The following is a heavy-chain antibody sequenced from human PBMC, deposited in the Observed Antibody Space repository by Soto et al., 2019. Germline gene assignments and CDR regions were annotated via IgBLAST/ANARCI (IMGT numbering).Heavy chain of an antibody. Sequence: AGGSLRLSCAASGFTFRSYAMNWVRQTQEKGLEWVSSISSTSTYTHYADSVKGRFTISRDNANNSLFLQMNSLRAEDTAIYYCASDLALAGNYWGPGALVTVSS. CDR1: GFTFRSYA. CDR2: ISSTSTYT. CDR3: ASDLALAGNY. J-gene: IGHJ4*02. V-gene: IGHV3-21*01. D-gene: IGHD6-19*01.